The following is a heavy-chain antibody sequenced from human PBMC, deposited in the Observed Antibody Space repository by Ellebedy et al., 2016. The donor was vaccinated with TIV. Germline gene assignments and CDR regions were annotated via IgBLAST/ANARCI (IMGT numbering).Heavy chain of an antibody. Sequence: PGGSLRLSCAASGFTFSSYAMSWVRQAPGKGLEWVSAISGSGGSTYYADSVKGRFTISRDNSKNTLYLQMNSLRAEDTAVYYCARIGRFLEWLLPLDYWGQGTLVTVSS. V-gene: IGHV3-23*01. J-gene: IGHJ4*02. D-gene: IGHD3-3*01. CDR2: ISGSGGST. CDR3: ARIGRFLEWLLPLDY. CDR1: GFTFSSYA.